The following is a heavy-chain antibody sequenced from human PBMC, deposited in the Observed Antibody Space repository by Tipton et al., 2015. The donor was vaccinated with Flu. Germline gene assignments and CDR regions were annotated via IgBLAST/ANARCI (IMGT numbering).Heavy chain of an antibody. CDR2: VNHSGGT. V-gene: IGHV4-34*01. CDR1: GGSFSAYY. D-gene: IGHD4-23*01. CDR3: AGTMLVTPDAFDV. Sequence: TLSLTCTISGGSFSAYYWSWIRQSPGKGLEWIGEVNHSGGTNYNPSLKGRVTISLDTSKNHFSLELSSVTAADTAVYYCAGTMLVTPDAFDVCGQGTMVTVSS. J-gene: IGHJ3*01.